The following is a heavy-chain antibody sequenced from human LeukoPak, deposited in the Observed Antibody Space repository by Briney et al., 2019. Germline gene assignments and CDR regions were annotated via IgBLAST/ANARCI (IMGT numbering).Heavy chain of an antibody. J-gene: IGHJ4*02. D-gene: IGHD6-13*01. V-gene: IGHV4-59*08. CDR3: ARSLGYSSWYYFDF. CDR1: GGSISSYS. Sequence: PSETLSLTCTVSGGSISSYSWTWIRQPPGKGLEWIGNIYYSGSTNYKPSLKSRVTISVDTSKNQFSLKLSSVTAADTAVYYCARSLGYSSWYYFDFWGQGTLVTVSS. CDR2: IYYSGST.